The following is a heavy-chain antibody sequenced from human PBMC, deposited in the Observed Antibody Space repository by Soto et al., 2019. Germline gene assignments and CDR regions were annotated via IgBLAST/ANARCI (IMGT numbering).Heavy chain of an antibody. D-gene: IGHD1-26*01. CDR2: ISGSGGST. CDR3: ARRGSGNYYDY. CDR1: GFTFSSYA. J-gene: IGHJ4*02. Sequence: EVQLLESGGGLVQPGGSLRLSCAASGFTFSSYAMRWVRQAPGKGLEWVSTISGSGGSTYYADSVKGRFTISRDNSKNTLYLQMISLRAEDTAVYYCARRGSGNYYDYWGQGTLVTVSS. V-gene: IGHV3-23*01.